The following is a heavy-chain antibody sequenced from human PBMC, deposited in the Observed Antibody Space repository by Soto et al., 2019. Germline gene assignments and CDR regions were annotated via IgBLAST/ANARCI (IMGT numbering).Heavy chain of an antibody. CDR1: RGSISSYY. CDR3: ARDSPGGNPFDY. Sequence: SETLSLTRSVSRGSISSYYWSWIRQPPGKGLEWIGYIYDSGSTNYNPSLKSRVTISVDTSKNQFSLKMSSVTAADTAVYYCARDSPGGNPFDYWGQGTLVTVSS. V-gene: IGHV4-59*01. CDR2: IYDSGST. D-gene: IGHD2-15*01. J-gene: IGHJ4*02.